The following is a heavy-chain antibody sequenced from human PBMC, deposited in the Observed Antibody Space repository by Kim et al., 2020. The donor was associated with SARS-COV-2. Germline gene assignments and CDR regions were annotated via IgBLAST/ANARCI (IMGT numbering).Heavy chain of an antibody. CDR1: GFTVSSNY. D-gene: IGHD5-18*01. CDR3: ARSLWIQLTYGMDV. J-gene: IGHJ6*02. CDR2: IYSGGST. V-gene: IGHV3-53*01. Sequence: GGSLRLSCAASGFTVSSNYMSWVRQAPGKGLEWVSVIYSGGSTYYADSVKGRFTISRDNSKNTLYLQMNSLRAEDTAVYYCARSLWIQLTYGMDVWGQGTTVTVSS.